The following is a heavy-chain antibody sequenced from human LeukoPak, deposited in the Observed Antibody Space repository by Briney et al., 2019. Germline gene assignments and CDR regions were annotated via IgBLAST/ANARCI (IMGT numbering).Heavy chain of an antibody. D-gene: IGHD1-14*01. V-gene: IGHV4-59*01. CDR3: ARESGVSGSTVDFDY. J-gene: IGHJ4*02. CDR2: VYFSGVT. CDR1: SDSLGRYN. Sequence: SETLSPTCNVSSDSLGRYNWSWIRQPPGKTLEWLGHVYFSGVTTYNPSLKSRVTISVDTSKNQFSLKLNSVTAADTAVYYCARESGVSGSTVDFDYWGQGTLVTVSS.